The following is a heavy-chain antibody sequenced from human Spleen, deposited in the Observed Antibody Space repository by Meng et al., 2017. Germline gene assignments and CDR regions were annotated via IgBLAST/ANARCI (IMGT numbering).Heavy chain of an antibody. CDR2: ITSYNGNT. CDR1: GFTFTSYG. V-gene: IGHV1-18*01. J-gene: IGHJ3*02. D-gene: IGHD3/OR15-3a*01. CDR3: ARAWTSDDTFDI. Sequence: GGSLRLSCRTSGFTFTSYGISWVRQAPGQGLEWMGWITSYNGNTNYAQKFQGRVTLTTDTSTSTAYMQLRSLRSDDTAIYYCARAWTSDDTFDIWGQGTMVTVSS.